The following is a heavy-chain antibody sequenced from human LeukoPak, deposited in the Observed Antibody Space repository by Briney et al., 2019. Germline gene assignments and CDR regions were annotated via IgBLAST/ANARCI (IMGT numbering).Heavy chain of an antibody. V-gene: IGHV5-51*01. CDR2: RYPGDSDT. Sequence: GESLKISCKGSGYNFPRYWIGWVRQMPGKGLEWMGIRYPGDSDTRYSPSFQGQVTMSGDKSISTAYLQWSSLKASDTAIYYCARRIAVAGSYYFDSWGQGTLVTVSS. J-gene: IGHJ4*02. D-gene: IGHD6-19*01. CDR1: GYNFPRYW. CDR3: ARRIAVAGSYYFDS.